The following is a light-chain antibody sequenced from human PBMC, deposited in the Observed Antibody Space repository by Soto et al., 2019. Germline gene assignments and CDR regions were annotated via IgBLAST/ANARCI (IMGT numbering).Light chain of an antibody. J-gene: IGKJ3*01. CDR2: GAS. CDR3: QQQNNWRCT. V-gene: IGKV3-15*01. Sequence: EIVMTQSPATLSVSPGERATLSCRASQSVSSNLAWYQQKPGQAPRLLIYGASTRATGIPARFSGSGSGTEFTLTISSLQYEDFSVYYCQQQNNWRCTFGPGTKVDIK. CDR1: QSVSSN.